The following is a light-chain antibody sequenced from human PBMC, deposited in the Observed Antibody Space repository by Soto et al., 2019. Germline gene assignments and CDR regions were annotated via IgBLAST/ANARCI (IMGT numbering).Light chain of an antibody. CDR3: CSYAGSYTFV. Sequence: QSALTQPASVSGSPGQSITISCTGTSSDVGGYNSVSWYRQDPGKAPKLMIYDVTNRPSGVSNRFSGSKSDNTASLTISGLQAEDEADYYCCSYAGSYTFVFGIGTKLTVL. J-gene: IGLJ1*01. V-gene: IGLV2-14*01. CDR2: DVT. CDR1: SSDVGGYNS.